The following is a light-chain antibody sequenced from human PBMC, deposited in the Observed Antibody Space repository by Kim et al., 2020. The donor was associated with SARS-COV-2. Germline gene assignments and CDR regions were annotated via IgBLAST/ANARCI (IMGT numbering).Light chain of an antibody. Sequence: VTLSLSPGERATLSCRASQSVIRNLAWYQQKPGQAPRLLIYGASSRATGIPARFSGTGSVTDFTLTISSLEPEDFAVYYCQQRASFGQGTRLEIK. CDR2: GAS. CDR1: QSVIRN. J-gene: IGKJ5*01. V-gene: IGKV3-11*01. CDR3: QQRAS.